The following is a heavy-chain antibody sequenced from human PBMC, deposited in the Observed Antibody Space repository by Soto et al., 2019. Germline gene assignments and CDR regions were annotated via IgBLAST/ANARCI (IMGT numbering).Heavy chain of an antibody. J-gene: IGHJ3*02. CDR1: GITFSNYG. Sequence: GGSLRLSCAASGITFSNYGMHWVRQAPGKGPEWVAVISYDGSNAYYADSVKGRFTISRDNSKNTLYLQMNGLRAEDTAMYYCARDLPGDNGWSFDAFDIWGQGTMVTVSS. CDR2: ISYDGSNA. D-gene: IGHD6-19*01. CDR3: ARDLPGDNGWSFDAFDI. V-gene: IGHV3-30*03.